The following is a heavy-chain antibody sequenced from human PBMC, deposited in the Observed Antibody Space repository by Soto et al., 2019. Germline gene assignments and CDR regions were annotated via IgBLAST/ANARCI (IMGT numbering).Heavy chain of an antibody. CDR3: ARDGLDFYGMDV. V-gene: IGHV3-74*03. J-gene: IGHJ6*02. CDR2: LNTDGSIT. CDR1: GFTFSHYW. Sequence: HPGGSLRLSCATSGFTFSHYWMQWVRQAPGKGLEWVSHLNTDGSITKYADSVKGRFIISRDNAMNTLFLQMNGLRAEDTAVYYCARDGLDFYGMDVWGQGTTVTVSS.